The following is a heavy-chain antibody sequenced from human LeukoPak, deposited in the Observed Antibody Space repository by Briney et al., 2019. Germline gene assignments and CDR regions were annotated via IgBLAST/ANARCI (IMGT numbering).Heavy chain of an antibody. CDR2: ISPSGSYT. Sequence: PGGSLRLSCAGSGFIFSDFYMNWIRQAPGKGLEWLAYISPSGSYTTYGDSVKGRFAISRDNTKNSVSLQMDSLRAEDTAVYFCAGDQVSAVFDYWGQGARVTV. V-gene: IGHV3-11*05. CDR1: GFIFSDFY. D-gene: IGHD5/OR15-5a*01. CDR3: AGDQVSAVFDY. J-gene: IGHJ4*02.